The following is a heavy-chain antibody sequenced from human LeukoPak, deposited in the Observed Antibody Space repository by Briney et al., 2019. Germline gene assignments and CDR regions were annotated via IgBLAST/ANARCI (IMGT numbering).Heavy chain of an antibody. CDR3: ARHGQGSGSYYIPYYYYGMDV. CDR2: IYPGDSVT. D-gene: IGHD3-10*01. CDR1: GYSFTSYW. V-gene: IGHV5-51*01. J-gene: IGHJ6*02. Sequence: GEPLKISCQGSGYSFTSYWIGWVRQLPGKGLEWMGIIYPGDSVTRYSPSFQGQVTISADKSISTAYLQWSSLKATDTAMYYCARHGQGSGSYYIPYYYYGMDVWGQGTTVTVSS.